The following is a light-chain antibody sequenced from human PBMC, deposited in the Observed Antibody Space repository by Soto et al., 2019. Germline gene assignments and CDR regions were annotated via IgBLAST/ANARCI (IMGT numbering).Light chain of an antibody. CDR1: QGIGAT. CDR2: DTS. J-gene: IGKJ4*02. V-gene: IGKV3-15*01. CDR3: QPYNNWPLK. Sequence: EVVMTQSPATLSVSPGDRVTLSCSANQGIGATLAWYQHKPGQTPRLLIYDTSTRATGVPSRFSGSRSGPEFSLTINRLQSEDFAIYYCQPYNNWPLKFGGGTKV.